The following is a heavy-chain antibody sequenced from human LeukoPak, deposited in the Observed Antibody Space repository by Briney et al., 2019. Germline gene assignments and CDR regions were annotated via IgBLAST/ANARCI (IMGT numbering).Heavy chain of an antibody. Sequence: SETLSLTSTVSGGSISGYYWSWIRQPPGKGLEWIGYIYYSGSTKYNPSLKSRVTISIDTSSNQFSLKLSSVTAADTAVYYCARGVESGSYVGGYYFDYWGQGALVTVSS. CDR3: ARGVESGSYVGGYYFDY. J-gene: IGHJ4*02. CDR2: IYYSGST. CDR1: GGSISGYY. V-gene: IGHV4-59*01. D-gene: IGHD1-26*01.